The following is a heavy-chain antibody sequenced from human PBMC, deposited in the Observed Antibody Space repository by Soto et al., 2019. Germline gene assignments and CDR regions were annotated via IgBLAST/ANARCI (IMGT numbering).Heavy chain of an antibody. CDR1: GYTFTSYA. J-gene: IGHJ4*02. D-gene: IGHD3-3*01. CDR2: INAGNGNT. CDR3: ARDLITIFGVVIGSSYFDY. V-gene: IGHV1-3*01. Sequence: QVQLVQSGAEVKKPGASVKVSCKASGYTFTSYAMHWVRQAPGQRLEWMGWINAGNGNTKYSQKFQGRVTITRDTSASKAYMELSSLRSEDTAVYYCARDLITIFGVVIGSSYFDYWGQGTLVTVSS.